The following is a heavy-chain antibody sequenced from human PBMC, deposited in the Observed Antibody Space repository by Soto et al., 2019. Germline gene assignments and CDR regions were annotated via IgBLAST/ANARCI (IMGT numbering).Heavy chain of an antibody. D-gene: IGHD2-15*01. V-gene: IGHV4-39*01. CDR1: GGSISSSSYY. J-gene: IGHJ4*02. Sequence: SETLSLTCTVSGGSISSSSYYRGWIRQPPGKGLEWIGSIYYSGSTYYNPSLKSRVTISVDTSKNHFSLKLSSVTAADTAVYYCAARGHCSGGSCYWYYFDYWGQGTLVTVSS. CDR2: IYYSGST. CDR3: AARGHCSGGSCYWYYFDY.